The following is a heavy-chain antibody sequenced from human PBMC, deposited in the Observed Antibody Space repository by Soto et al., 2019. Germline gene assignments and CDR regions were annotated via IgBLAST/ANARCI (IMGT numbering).Heavy chain of an antibody. Sequence: QVQLVQSGAEVKKPGSSEKVSCETSGGSFGMYPISWVRQAPGQGLEWVGRVIPILNVANYTQKLHGRLTLTADKFTTTAYMELSSLTSEDTAVYYCATESTSRLDYWGQGTLVTVSS. D-gene: IGHD2-2*01. CDR3: ATESTSRLDY. CDR1: GGSFGMYP. V-gene: IGHV1-69*04. J-gene: IGHJ4*02. CDR2: VIPILNVA.